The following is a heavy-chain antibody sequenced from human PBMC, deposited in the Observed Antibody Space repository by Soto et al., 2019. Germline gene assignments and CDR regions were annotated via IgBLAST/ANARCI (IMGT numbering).Heavy chain of an antibody. CDR1: GFSLTTGVG. CDR3: ATLTADF. V-gene: IGHV2-5*02. Sequence: ITLEESGPTLVKPTETLTLTCTFSGFSLTTGVGVGWVRQPPGKALEWLALVYWVDDKHYTPSLMSRLTIPKDIAKGQVVLTMTNMGPVDTATYYCATLTADFWGPGTLVTVSS. CDR2: VYWVDDK. J-gene: IGHJ4*02.